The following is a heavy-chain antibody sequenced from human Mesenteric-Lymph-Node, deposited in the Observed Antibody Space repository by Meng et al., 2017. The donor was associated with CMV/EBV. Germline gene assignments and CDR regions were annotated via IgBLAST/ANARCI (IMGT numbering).Heavy chain of an antibody. D-gene: IGHD1-26*01. V-gene: IGHV3-30*03. CDR2: ISYDGSNK. J-gene: IGHJ4*02. Sequence: GGSLRLSCTASGFTFSSYGMHWVRQAPGKGLEWVAVISYDGSNKYYADSVKGRFTISRDNSKNTLYLQMNSLRAEDTAVYYCARSPSLGVGANSYFDYWGQGTLVTVSS. CDR3: ARSPSLGVGANSYFDY. CDR1: GFTFSSYG.